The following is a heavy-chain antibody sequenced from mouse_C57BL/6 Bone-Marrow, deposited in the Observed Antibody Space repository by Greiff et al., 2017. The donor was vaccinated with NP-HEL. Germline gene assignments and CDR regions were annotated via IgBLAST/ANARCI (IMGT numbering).Heavy chain of an antibody. V-gene: IGHV1-50*01. J-gene: IGHJ2*01. D-gene: IGHD3-2*02. CDR2: IDPSDSYT. CDR3: ARFQAGYYFDY. CDR1: GYTFTSYW. Sequence: VQLQQSGAELVKPGASVKLSCKASGYTFTSYWMQWVKQRPGQGLEWIGEIDPSDSYTNYNQKFKGKATLTVDTSSSTAYMQLSSLTSEDSAVYYCARFQAGYYFDYWGQGTTLTVSS.